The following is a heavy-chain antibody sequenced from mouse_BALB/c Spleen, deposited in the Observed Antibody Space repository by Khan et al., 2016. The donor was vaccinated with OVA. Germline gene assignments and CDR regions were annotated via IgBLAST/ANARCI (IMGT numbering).Heavy chain of an antibody. J-gene: IGHJ3*01. CDR3: ARGRAY. Sequence: EVQLQESGPGLVKPSQSLSLTCTVTGYSLTSNYAWNWIRQFPGNQLEWMGYINYSGSTSYTPSLKSRISITRDTSKNQFFLQLNSVTTEDTATYFCARGRAYWGQGTLVTVSA. V-gene: IGHV3-2*02. D-gene: IGHD3-3*01. CDR2: INYSGST. CDR1: GYSLTSNYA.